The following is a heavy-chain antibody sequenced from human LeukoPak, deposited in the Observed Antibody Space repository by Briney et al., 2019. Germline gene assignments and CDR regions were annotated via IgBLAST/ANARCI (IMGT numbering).Heavy chain of an antibody. CDR3: ASTESYLGPNSSPLADAFDI. V-gene: IGHV3-11*04. CDR1: GFTFSDYY. D-gene: IGHD3-22*01. J-gene: IGHJ3*02. Sequence: GESLRLSCAASGFTFSDYYMSWIRQAPGKGLEWVSYISSSGSTIYYADSVKGRFTISRDNAKNSLYLQMNSLRAEDTAVYYCASTESYLGPNSSPLADAFDIWGQGTMVTVSS. CDR2: ISSSGSTI.